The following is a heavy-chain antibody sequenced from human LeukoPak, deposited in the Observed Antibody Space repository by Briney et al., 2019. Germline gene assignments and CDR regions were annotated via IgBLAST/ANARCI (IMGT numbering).Heavy chain of an antibody. D-gene: IGHD6-19*01. J-gene: IGHJ4*02. CDR1: GGSISSYY. CDR2: INHSGST. CDR3: ARGRRWLVPFDY. Sequence: MTSETLSLTCTVSGGSISSYYWSWIRQPPGKGLEWIGEINHSGSTNYNPSLKSRVTISVDTSKNQFSLKLSSVTAADTAVYYCARGRRWLVPFDYWGQGTLVTVSS. V-gene: IGHV4-34*01.